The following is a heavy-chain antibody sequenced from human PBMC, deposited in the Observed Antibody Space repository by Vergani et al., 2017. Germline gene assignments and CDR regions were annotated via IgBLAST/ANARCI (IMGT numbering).Heavy chain of an antibody. Sequence: EVQLVQSGAEVKKPGESLKISCQISGYSFTNYWIGWVRQMPGKGLEWMGIIHPADSDTRYSPSFQGQVTISVDKSISTAYLQRSSLRASDSAMYYCARQYGRDSSGSKYFDYGGQGTLVTVSS. CDR1: GYSFTNYW. CDR3: ARQYGRDSSGSKYFDY. CDR2: IHPADSDT. J-gene: IGHJ4*02. V-gene: IGHV5-51*01. D-gene: IGHD3-22*01.